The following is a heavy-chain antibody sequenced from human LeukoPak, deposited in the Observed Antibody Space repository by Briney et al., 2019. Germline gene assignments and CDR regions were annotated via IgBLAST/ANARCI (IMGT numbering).Heavy chain of an antibody. V-gene: IGHV3-23*01. Sequence: GGSLRLSCAASGFTFSSYVMTWVRQAPGRGLGWVSSIGNSGRDTYYADSMRGRFTISRDDSKSTLFLHMSSLRAGDTAIYYCARYCGADSCYSGLDHWGQGALVTVSS. CDR1: GFTFSSYV. CDR3: ARYCGADSCYSGLDH. J-gene: IGHJ4*02. CDR2: IGNSGRDT. D-gene: IGHD2-15*01.